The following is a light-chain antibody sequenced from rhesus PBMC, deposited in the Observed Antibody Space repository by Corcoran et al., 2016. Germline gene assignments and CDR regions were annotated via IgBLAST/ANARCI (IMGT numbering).Light chain of an antibody. Sequence: DIQMTQSPSSLSASVGDKVTITCRASQGISSWLACYQQKPGKAPKLLIYKASSLQSGVPSWFRGSGSGTDLTLTISSLQPEDFATYYCLQYSSSPFTFGPGTKLDIK. CDR3: LQYSSSPFT. CDR2: KAS. CDR1: QGISSW. J-gene: IGKJ3*01. V-gene: IGKV1-22*01.